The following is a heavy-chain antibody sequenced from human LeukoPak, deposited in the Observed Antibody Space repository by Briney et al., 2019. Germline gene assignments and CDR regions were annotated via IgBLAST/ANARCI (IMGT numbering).Heavy chain of an antibody. CDR2: INPSGGST. CDR1: GYTFTRYH. Sequence: ASVKVSCKASGYTFTRYHMHWVRQAPGQGLEYMGIINPSGGSTSYAPKFQGRVTMTRDTSTSTVYMELSSLRSEGTAVYYCARDPGSSFPQNWFDPWGQGTLVTVSS. CDR3: ARDPGSSFPQNWFDP. V-gene: IGHV1-46*01. J-gene: IGHJ5*02. D-gene: IGHD3-10*01.